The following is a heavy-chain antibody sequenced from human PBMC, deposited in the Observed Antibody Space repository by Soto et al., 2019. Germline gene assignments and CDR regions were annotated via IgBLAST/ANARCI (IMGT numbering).Heavy chain of an antibody. CDR2: VYWNDDK. D-gene: IGHD1-1*01. CDR1: GISLSTSGVG. CDR3: ARGLATLPVFAFDI. Sequence: SGPTLVNPTQTLTLTCALSGISLSTSGVGLGWIRQTPGKALEWLALVYWNDDKHYSPSLKSRLTITKDTSKNQAILTMTNMDPVDTATYYCARGLATLPVFAFDIWGQGTVVTVSS. J-gene: IGHJ3*02. V-gene: IGHV2-5*01.